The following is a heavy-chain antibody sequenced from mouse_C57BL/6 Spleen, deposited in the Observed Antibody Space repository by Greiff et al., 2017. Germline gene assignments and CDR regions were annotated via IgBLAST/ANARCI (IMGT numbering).Heavy chain of an antibody. V-gene: IGHV5-17*01. D-gene: IGHD1-1*01. CDR3: ARNNYGSSFHYFDY. Sequence: DVMLVESGGGLVKPGGSLKLSCAASGFTFSDYGMHWVRQAPEKGLEWVAYISSGSSTIYYADTVKGRFTISRDNAKNTLFLQMTSLRSEDTAMYYCARNNYGSSFHYFDYWGQGTTLTVSS. CDR1: GFTFSDYG. CDR2: ISSGSSTI. J-gene: IGHJ2*01.